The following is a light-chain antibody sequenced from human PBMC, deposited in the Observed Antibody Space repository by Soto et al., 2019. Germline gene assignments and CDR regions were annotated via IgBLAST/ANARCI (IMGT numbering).Light chain of an antibody. CDR2: DAS. J-gene: IGKJ4*01. Sequence: DIQMTQSPSTLSASVGDRVTITCRASQSIKNWLAWYQQKPGTAPKFLIYDASTLGSGVPSRFRGSGSGTEFTLTISSLQADDFATYFCQQYDDYPLTFGGGNKVDIK. CDR3: QQYDDYPLT. CDR1: QSIKNW. V-gene: IGKV1-5*01.